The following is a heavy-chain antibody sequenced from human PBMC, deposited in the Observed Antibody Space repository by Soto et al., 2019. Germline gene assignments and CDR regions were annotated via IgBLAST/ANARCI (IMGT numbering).Heavy chain of an antibody. Sequence: PSETLSLTCAVYGGSFSGYYWSWIRQPPGKGLEWIGEINHSGSTNYNPSLKSRVTISVDTSKNQFSLKLSSVTAADTAVYYCARGGWNIVVVPAAPPNWFDHWGQGTLVTVSS. CDR3: ARGGWNIVVVPAAPPNWFDH. J-gene: IGHJ5*02. V-gene: IGHV4-34*01. CDR1: GGSFSGYY. CDR2: INHSGST. D-gene: IGHD2-2*01.